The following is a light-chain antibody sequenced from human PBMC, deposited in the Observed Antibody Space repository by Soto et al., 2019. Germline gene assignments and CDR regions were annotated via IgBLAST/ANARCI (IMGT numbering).Light chain of an antibody. Sequence: DIPMTQSPSTLSASVRDRVTITCRARQSISSWLAWYQQKPGKAPKLLNYDASSLESGVPSRFSGSGSGTEFTLTLSSLQPDDFATYYCQQYNSYSWTFGQGTKVEIK. CDR1: QSISSW. J-gene: IGKJ1*01. V-gene: IGKV1-5*01. CDR3: QQYNSYSWT. CDR2: DAS.